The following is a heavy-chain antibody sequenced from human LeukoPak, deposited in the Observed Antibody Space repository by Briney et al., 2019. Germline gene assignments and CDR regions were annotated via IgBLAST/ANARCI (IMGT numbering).Heavy chain of an antibody. Sequence: GGSLRLSCAASGFTFSNYWMSWVRQAPGTGLEWVANINQHGSEKYYVDSVKGRFTISRDNAKNSLYLQMDSLRAEDTAVYYCARASSSWAGYFDYWGQGTLVTVSP. CDR2: INQHGSEK. J-gene: IGHJ4*02. V-gene: IGHV3-7*01. D-gene: IGHD6-13*01. CDR3: ARASSSWAGYFDY. CDR1: GFTFSNYW.